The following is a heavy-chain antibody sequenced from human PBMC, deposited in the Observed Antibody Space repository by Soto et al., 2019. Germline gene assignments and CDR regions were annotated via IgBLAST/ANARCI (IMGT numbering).Heavy chain of an antibody. V-gene: IGHV3-23*01. CDR3: VKGMNYYYYYMDV. Sequence: EVQLLESGGGFVPPGGSLRLSCAASGFIFSDYAMTWVRQAPGKGLGWVSAISGSGGKTYYADSVKGRFTISRDSSQNMMSLQMSGLRAEDTAIYYCVKGMNYYYYYMDVWGNGTTVTVSS. CDR1: GFIFSDYA. CDR2: ISGSGGKT. J-gene: IGHJ6*03.